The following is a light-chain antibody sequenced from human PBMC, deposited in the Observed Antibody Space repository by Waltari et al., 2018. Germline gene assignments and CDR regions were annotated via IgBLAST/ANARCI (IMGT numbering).Light chain of an antibody. CDR3: QRWDTGNDRVV. Sequence: SIMLSQPPPTSVAPGQAARITCGGNNIESGSAHWDQKKPGHAPLVVHYDDSARPSGLPRRFSGSNSGEKAALTISRVEAGEEADSYCQRWDTGNDRVVFGGGT. V-gene: IGLV3-21*02. J-gene: IGLJ2*01. CDR1: NIESGS. CDR2: DDS.